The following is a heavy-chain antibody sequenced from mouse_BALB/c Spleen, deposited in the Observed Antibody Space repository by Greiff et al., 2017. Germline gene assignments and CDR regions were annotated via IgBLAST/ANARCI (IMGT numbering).Heavy chain of an antibody. Sequence: EVQLVESGAELVKPGASVKLSCTASGFNIKDTYMHWVKQRPEQGLEWIGRIDPANGNTKYDPKFQGKATITADTSSNTAYLQLSSLTSEDTAVYYCARITTVVAPFDYWGQGTTLTVSS. CDR1: GFNIKDTY. CDR2: IDPANGNT. J-gene: IGHJ2*01. CDR3: ARITTVVAPFDY. V-gene: IGHV14-3*02. D-gene: IGHD1-1*01.